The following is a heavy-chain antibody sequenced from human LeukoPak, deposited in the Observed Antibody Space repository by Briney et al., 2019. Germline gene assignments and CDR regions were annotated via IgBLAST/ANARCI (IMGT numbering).Heavy chain of an antibody. J-gene: IGHJ6*03. CDR1: GVTFSSYW. CDR3: ARRYMDV. V-gene: IGHV3-7*01. CDR2: IKQDGSEK. Sequence: GGSLRLSCAASGVTFSSYWMSWVRQAPGKGLEWVANIKQDGSEKYYVDSVKGRFTISRDNAKNSLYLQMNSLRAEDTAVYYCARRYMDVWGKGTTVTVSS.